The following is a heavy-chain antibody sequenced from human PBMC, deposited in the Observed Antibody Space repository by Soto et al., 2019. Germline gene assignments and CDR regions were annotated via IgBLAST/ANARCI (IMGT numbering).Heavy chain of an antibody. D-gene: IGHD4-17*01. Sequence: QVPLVQSGAEVKKPGASVKVSCKASGYTFTSYGISWVRQAPGQGLEWMGWISAYNGNTNYAQKLQGRGIMTTDTSTTTPYTGLRSQRSDDTAVYYCARDLGDYLAFDIWGQGKMVTVSS. J-gene: IGHJ3*02. V-gene: IGHV1-18*01. CDR2: ISAYNGNT. CDR1: GYTFTSYG. CDR3: ARDLGDYLAFDI.